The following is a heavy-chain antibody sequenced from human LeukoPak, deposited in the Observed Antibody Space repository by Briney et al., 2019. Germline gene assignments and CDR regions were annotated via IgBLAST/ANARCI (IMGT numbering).Heavy chain of an antibody. Sequence: QPGGSLRLSCAASGFTFSSYAMHWVRQAPGKGLEWVAVISYDGSNKYYADSVKGRFTISRDNSKNTLYLQMNSLRAEDTAVYYCARDRTALTGPTAYFDYWGQGTLVTVSS. CDR2: ISYDGSNK. V-gene: IGHV3-30*04. CDR3: ARDRTALTGPTAYFDY. D-gene: IGHD3-9*01. J-gene: IGHJ4*02. CDR1: GFTFSSYA.